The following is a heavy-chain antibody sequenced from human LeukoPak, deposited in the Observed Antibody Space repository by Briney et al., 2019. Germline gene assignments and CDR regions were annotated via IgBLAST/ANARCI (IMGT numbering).Heavy chain of an antibody. V-gene: IGHV3-53*01. J-gene: IGHJ4*02. CDR3: AKGGYSRMGIAAAGQLDY. CDR2: IYSGGST. Sequence: GGSLRLSCAASGSTVSSNYMSWVRQAPGKGLEWVSVIYSGGSTYYADSVKGRFTISRDNSKNTLYLQMNSLRAEDTAVYYCAKGGYSRMGIAAAGQLDYWGQGTLVTVSS. D-gene: IGHD6-13*01. CDR1: GSTVSSNY.